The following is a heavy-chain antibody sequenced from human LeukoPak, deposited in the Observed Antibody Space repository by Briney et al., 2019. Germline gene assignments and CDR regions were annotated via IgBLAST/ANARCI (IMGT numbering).Heavy chain of an antibody. CDR2: INPNSGGT. CDR3: ARGYYDSSGTLDY. V-gene: IGHV1-2*02. J-gene: IGHJ4*02. CDR1: GYTFTAYY. D-gene: IGHD3-22*01. Sequence: ASVKVSCKASGYTFTAYYMHWVRQAPGQGLEWMGWINPNSGGTNYAQKFQGRVTMTRDTSISTAYMELSRLRSDDTAVYYCARGYYDSSGTLDYWGQGTLVTVSS.